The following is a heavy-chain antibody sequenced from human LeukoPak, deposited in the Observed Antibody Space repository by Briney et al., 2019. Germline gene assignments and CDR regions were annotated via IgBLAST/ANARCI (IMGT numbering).Heavy chain of an antibody. CDR2: IGYSGGDI. Sequence: GGSLRLSCAASGFTFSSYAMTWVRQAPGKGLEWVSVIGYSGGDIQHADSVKGRFTISRDNSKNTLYLQMNSLRVEDTAVYYCAKYAPPTTVVTRFFDYWGQGTLVTVSS. V-gene: IGHV3-23*01. CDR1: GFTFSSYA. CDR3: AKYAPPTTVVTRFFDY. J-gene: IGHJ4*02. D-gene: IGHD4-23*01.